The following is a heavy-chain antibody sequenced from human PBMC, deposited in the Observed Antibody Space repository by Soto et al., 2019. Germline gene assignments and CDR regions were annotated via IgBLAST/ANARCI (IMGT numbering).Heavy chain of an antibody. Sequence: EVQLVESGGGLVQPGGSLRLSCAVSGFTFSDHYMDWVRQAPGKGLEWVGHIRNKANSYTTEYAASVRGRSTISRDDSKNSLYLHMNSLITEDTAVYYCATGSGADYPFDIWGQGTMVTVSS. V-gene: IGHV3-72*01. CDR2: IRNKANSYTT. CDR3: ATGSGADYPFDI. D-gene: IGHD3-3*01. CDR1: GFTFSDHY. J-gene: IGHJ3*02.